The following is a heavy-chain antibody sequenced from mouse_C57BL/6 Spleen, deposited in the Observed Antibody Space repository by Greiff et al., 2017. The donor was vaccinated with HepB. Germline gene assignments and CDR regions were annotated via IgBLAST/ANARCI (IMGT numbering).Heavy chain of an antibody. CDR1: GFTFSSYA. CDR3: AREGVDYFDY. D-gene: IGHD1-1*01. Sequence: EVQLVESGGGLVKPGGSLKLSCAASGFTFSSYAMSWVRQTPEKRLEWVATISDGGSYTYYPDNVKGRFTISRDNAKNNLYLQMSHLKSEDTAMYYCAREGVDYFDYWGQGTTLTVSS. CDR2: ISDGGSYT. J-gene: IGHJ2*01. V-gene: IGHV5-4*01.